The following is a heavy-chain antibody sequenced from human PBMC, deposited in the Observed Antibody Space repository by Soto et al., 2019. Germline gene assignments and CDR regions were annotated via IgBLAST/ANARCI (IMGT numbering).Heavy chain of an antibody. J-gene: IGHJ4*02. CDR1: GGSISSGDYY. Sequence: QVQLQESGPGLVKPSQTLSLTCTVSGGSISSGDYYWSWIRQPTGKGLEWIGYIYYSGSTYYNPSLNSRVTISIDTSKNQFSRRLSSVTAADTAVYYCAREVGYGCNSPPPAYFDYCVQGTLVTVSS. CDR2: IYYSGST. V-gene: IGHV4-30-4*01. CDR3: AREVGYGCNSPPPAYFDY. D-gene: IGHD4-17*01.